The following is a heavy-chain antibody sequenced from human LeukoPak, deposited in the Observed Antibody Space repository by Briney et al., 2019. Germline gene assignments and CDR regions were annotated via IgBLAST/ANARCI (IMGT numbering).Heavy chain of an antibody. D-gene: IGHD3-22*01. CDR2: ISGSAGNK. Sequence: PGGSLRLSCIASGFTFSSYAMSWVRQAPGKGLEWVSGISGSAGNKYYADSVKGRFTISRDNSKNTLYLQMNSLRAEDTAVYYCARARGVSTGYRPIDYWGQGTLVTVSS. CDR3: ARARGVSTGYRPIDY. CDR1: GFTFSSYA. V-gene: IGHV3-23*01. J-gene: IGHJ4*02.